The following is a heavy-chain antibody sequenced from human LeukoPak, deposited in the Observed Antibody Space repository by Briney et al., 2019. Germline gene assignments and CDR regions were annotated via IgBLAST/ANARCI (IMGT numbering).Heavy chain of an antibody. CDR2: IWSDGSNK. CDR3: ARAEVPAAIKSGAFDI. D-gene: IGHD2-2*01. Sequence: GGSLRLSCAASGFAFSSYGMHWVRQAPGKGLEWVAVIWSDGSNKYYADSVKGRFTISRDNSKNTLYLQMNSLRAEDTAVYYCARAEVPAAIKSGAFDIWGQGTIVTVSS. CDR1: GFAFSSYG. V-gene: IGHV3-33*01. J-gene: IGHJ3*02.